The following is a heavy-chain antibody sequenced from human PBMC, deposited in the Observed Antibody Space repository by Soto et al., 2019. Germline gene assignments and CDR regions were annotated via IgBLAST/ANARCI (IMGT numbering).Heavy chain of an antibody. CDR1: GFTFSGSA. CDR2: IRSKANSYAT. D-gene: IGHD2-21*02. J-gene: IGHJ3*02. CDR3: TSHPPAPLAYCGGDCYSNAFDI. Sequence: QPGGSLRLSCAASGFTFSGSAMHWVRQASGKGLEWVGRIRSKANSYATAYDASVKGRFTISRDDSKNTAYLQMNNLKTEDTALYYCTSHPPAPLAYCGGDCYSNAFDIWGQGTMVTVSS. V-gene: IGHV3-73*01.